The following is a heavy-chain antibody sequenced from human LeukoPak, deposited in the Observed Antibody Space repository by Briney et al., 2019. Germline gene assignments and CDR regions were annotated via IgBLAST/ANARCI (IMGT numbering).Heavy chain of an antibody. D-gene: IGHD1-26*01. J-gene: IGHJ4*02. V-gene: IGHV1-3*01. CDR3: ARDSGSGNNDY. CDR2: ISAGNGNT. Sequence: ASVKVSCKASGYTFTSYAIHWVRQAPGQRLEWMGWISAGNGNTKYSQNFQGRVTFISNTSATTAFMELSSLRSEDAAVYYCARDSGSGNNDYWGQGALVTVSS. CDR1: GYTFTSYA.